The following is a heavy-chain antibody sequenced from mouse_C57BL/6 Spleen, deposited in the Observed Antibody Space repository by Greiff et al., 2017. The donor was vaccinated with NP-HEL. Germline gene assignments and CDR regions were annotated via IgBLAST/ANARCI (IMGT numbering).Heavy chain of an antibody. J-gene: IGHJ2*01. Sequence: QVQLQQSGAELMKPGASVKLSCKATGYTFTGYWIEWVKQRPGHGLEWIGEILPGSGSTNYNEKFKGKATLTADTSSNTAYMQLSSLTTEDSAIYYCARMNYYGSSYPTFYYWGQGTTLTVSS. V-gene: IGHV1-9*01. CDR1: GYTFTGYW. D-gene: IGHD1-1*01. CDR2: ILPGSGST. CDR3: ARMNYYGSSYPTFYY.